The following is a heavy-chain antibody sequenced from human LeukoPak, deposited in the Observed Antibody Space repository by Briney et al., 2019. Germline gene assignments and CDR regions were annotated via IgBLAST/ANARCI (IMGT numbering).Heavy chain of an antibody. V-gene: IGHV1-18*01. D-gene: IGHD5/OR15-5a*01. CDR2: ISGYNGKT. CDR3: ARETSLSLRSFDY. J-gene: IGHJ4*02. Sequence: ASVKVSCKASGYTFTSYGISWVRQAPGQGLEWMGWISGYNGKTKYAQKLQGRVTMTTDTSTSTAYMELRSLRSEYTAVYYCARETSLSLRSFDYWGQGTLVTVSS. CDR1: GYTFTSYG.